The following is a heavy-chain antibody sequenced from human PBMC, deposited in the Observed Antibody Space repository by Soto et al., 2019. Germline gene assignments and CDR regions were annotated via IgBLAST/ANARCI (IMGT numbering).Heavy chain of an antibody. CDR1: GFTVSSNY. CDR3: ARGPGSGSYYYYYGMDV. D-gene: IGHD3-3*01. Sequence: EVQLVETGGGLIQPGGSLRLSCAASGFTVSSNYMSWVRQAPGKGLEWVSVIYSGGSTYYADSVKGRFTISRDNSKNTLYLQMNSLRAEDTAVYYCARGPGSGSYYYYYGMDVWGQGTTVTVSS. V-gene: IGHV3-53*02. CDR2: IYSGGST. J-gene: IGHJ6*02.